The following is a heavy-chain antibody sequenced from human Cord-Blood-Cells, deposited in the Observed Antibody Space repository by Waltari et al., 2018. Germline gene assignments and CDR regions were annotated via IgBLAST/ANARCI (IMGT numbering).Heavy chain of an antibody. J-gene: IGHJ4*02. Sequence: QVQLQESGPGLVKPSQTLSLTCTVSGGSISSGGYYWSWIRQHRGKGLGWIGYIYKRGSTYNNPSLKRRVTISGDTSKNQFSLKLSSVTAADTAVYYCARARRDGYNPCDYWGQGTLVTVSS. CDR1: GGSISSGGYY. V-gene: IGHV4-31*03. CDR2: IYKRGST. CDR3: ARARRDGYNPCDY. D-gene: IGHD5-12*01.